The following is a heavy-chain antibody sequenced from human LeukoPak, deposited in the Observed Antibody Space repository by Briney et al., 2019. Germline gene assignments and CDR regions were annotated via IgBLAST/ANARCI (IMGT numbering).Heavy chain of an antibody. CDR3: ARHAGPIGSSWYGNWFDP. D-gene: IGHD6-13*01. CDR2: IYYSGST. J-gene: IGHJ5*02. CDR1: GGSISSGGYY. V-gene: IGHV4-31*03. Sequence: PSQTLSLTCTVSGGSISSGGYYWSWIRQHPGKGLEWIGYIYYSGSTYYNPSLKSRVTISVDPSKNQFSLKLSSVTAPDRSVNDCARHAGPIGSSWYGNWFDPWGQGTLVTVSS.